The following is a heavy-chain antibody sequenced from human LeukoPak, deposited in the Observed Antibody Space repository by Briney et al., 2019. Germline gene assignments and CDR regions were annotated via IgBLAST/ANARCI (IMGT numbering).Heavy chain of an antibody. J-gene: IGHJ4*02. CDR3: ARQVRRYYDSSGYPDY. Sequence: SETLSLTCTVSGGSISDYYWSWIRQPPGKGLEWIGYISNSGSTNYNPSLKSRVTISVDTSKNQFSLKLSPVTAADTAVYYCARQVRRYYDSSGYPDYWGQGTLVTVSS. V-gene: IGHV4-59*08. CDR1: GGSISDYY. CDR2: ISNSGST. D-gene: IGHD3-22*01.